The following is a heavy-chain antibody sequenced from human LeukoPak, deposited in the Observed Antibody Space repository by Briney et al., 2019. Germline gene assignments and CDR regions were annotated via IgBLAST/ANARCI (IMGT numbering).Heavy chain of an antibody. V-gene: IGHV1-24*01. CDR2: FDPEDGET. D-gene: IGHD2-2*01. J-gene: IGHJ4*02. Sequence: ASVKLSFKVSGYTLTELSMHWERQAPGKGLEWMGGFDPEDGETIYAQKFQGRVTMTEDTSTDKAYMEMSSLRSEDTVVYYCATFGVVPAAGLDYWGQGTLVTVSS. CDR3: ATFGVVPAAGLDY. CDR1: GYTLTELS.